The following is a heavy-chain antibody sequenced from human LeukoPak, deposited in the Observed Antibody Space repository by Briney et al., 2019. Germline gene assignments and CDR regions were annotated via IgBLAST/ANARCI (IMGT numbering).Heavy chain of an antibody. D-gene: IGHD3-16*01. CDR1: GGTFSSYA. J-gene: IGHJ5*02. CDR3: ARWTNSLYNNWFDP. CDR2: IIPIFGTA. Sequence: GSSVKVSCKASGGTFSSYAISWVRQAPGQGLEWMGGIIPIFGTANYAQKFQGRVTITADKSTSTAYMELSSLRSEDTAVYYCARWTNSLYNNWFDPWGQGTLVTVSS. V-gene: IGHV1-69*06.